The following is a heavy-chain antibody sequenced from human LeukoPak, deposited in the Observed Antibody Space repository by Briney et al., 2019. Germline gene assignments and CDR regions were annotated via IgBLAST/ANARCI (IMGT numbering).Heavy chain of an antibody. CDR2: INPNSGGT. CDR3: ARDRGGNFDY. D-gene: IGHD3-16*01. Sequence: GASVKVSCKASGYTFTTHGISWVRQAPGQGLEWMGWINPNSGGTNYAQKFQGRVTMTRDTSISTAYMELSRLRSDDTAVYYCARDRGGNFDYWGQGTLVTVSS. J-gene: IGHJ4*02. V-gene: IGHV1-2*02. CDR1: GYTFTTHG.